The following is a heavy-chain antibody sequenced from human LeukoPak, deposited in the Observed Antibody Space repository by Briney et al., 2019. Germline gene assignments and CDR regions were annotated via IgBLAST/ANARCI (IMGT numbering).Heavy chain of an antibody. CDR1: GFTFTTYA. Sequence: PGGSLRLSCAASGFTFTTYAMTWVRQAPGKGLEWVSSIGAGGAATFYSVSVKGRFTISRDNSMNTLYLQMSSLRADDTAVYYCGRPTKFWLIQGDGVDVWGQGTTVTVSS. CDR2: IGAGGAAT. D-gene: IGHD6-19*01. CDR3: GRPTKFWLIQGDGVDV. J-gene: IGHJ6*02. V-gene: IGHV3-23*01.